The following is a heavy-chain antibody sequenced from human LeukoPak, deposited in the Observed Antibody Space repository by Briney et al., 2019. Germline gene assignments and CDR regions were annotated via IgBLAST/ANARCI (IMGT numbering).Heavy chain of an antibody. CDR1: GYTFTKYA. D-gene: IGHD3-10*01. CDR3: ARGGDFGDDVFDI. CDR2: INTNTGNP. Sequence: GASVKVSCKASGYTFTKYAMNWVRQAPGQGLEWMGSINTNTGNPTYAQGFTGRFVFSLDTSVSTAYLQISSLKAADSAVYYCARGGDFGDDVFDIWGQGTMVTVS. J-gene: IGHJ3*02. V-gene: IGHV7-4-1*02.